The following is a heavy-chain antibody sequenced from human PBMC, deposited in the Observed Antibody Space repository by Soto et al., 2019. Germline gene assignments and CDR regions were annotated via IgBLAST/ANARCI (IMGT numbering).Heavy chain of an antibody. D-gene: IGHD6-19*01. Sequence: QLQLQESGPGLVKPSETLSLTCTVSGGSISSTSYYWGWIRQPPGKGLEWIGSIYYSGSTDHNSSLKSRVTISVDTSKSQFSLNLSSVTAADTAVYYCARQHHSSGWPRPKVGGPDYWGQGTLVTVSS. V-gene: IGHV4-39*01. CDR3: ARQHHSSGWPRPKVGGPDY. CDR2: IYYSGST. J-gene: IGHJ4*02. CDR1: GGSISSTSYY.